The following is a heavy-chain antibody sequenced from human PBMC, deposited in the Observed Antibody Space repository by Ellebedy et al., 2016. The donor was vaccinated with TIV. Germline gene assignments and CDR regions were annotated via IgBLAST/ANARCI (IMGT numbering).Heavy chain of an antibody. CDR3: VRESGYYTDFYFDY. CDR2: ISPYSGNA. V-gene: IGHV1-18*01. CDR1: DYTFIRYD. Sequence: ASVKVSXXASDYTFIRYDISWVRQAPGQGLEWMGWISPYSGNARYGQKFQDRVTMTTDTSTSTAYMELRSLKSDDTAVYYRVRESGYYTDFYFDYWGRGTLVSVSS. J-gene: IGHJ4*02. D-gene: IGHD3-3*01.